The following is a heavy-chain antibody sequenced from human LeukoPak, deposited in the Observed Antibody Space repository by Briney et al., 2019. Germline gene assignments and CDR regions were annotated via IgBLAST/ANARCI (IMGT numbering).Heavy chain of an antibody. V-gene: IGHV5-51*01. CDR3: ARQVGDYYDSSGYSLD. D-gene: IGHD3-22*01. CDR2: IYPGDSDT. CDR1: GYSFTNYW. Sequence: GASLKISCKGSGYSFTNYWIDWVRQMPGKGLEWMGIIYPGDSDTRYSPSFQGQVTISADKSISTAYLQWSSLKASDTAMYYCARQVGDYYDSSGYSLDWGQGTLVTVSS. J-gene: IGHJ4*02.